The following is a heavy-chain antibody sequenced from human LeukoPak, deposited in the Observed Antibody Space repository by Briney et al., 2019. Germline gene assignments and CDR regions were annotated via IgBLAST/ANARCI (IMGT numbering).Heavy chain of an antibody. Sequence: PGGSLRLSCVASGFSFSDYYMSWIRQAPGKGLEWISYIGSTIYYADSVKGRFTISRGNAKNSLYLQMNSLRAEDTAVYYCARDRGIVGTTGYYYMDVWGKGTTVTVSS. CDR3: ARDRGIVGTTGYYYMDV. V-gene: IGHV3-11*04. D-gene: IGHD1-26*01. CDR1: GFSFSDYY. J-gene: IGHJ6*03. CDR2: IGSTI.